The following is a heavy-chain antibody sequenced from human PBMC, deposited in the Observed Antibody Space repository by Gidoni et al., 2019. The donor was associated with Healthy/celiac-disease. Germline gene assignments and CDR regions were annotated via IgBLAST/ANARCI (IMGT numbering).Heavy chain of an antibody. J-gene: IGHJ4*02. V-gene: IGHV3-30*04. CDR3: ARGPYDYVWGSYRHPIDY. D-gene: IGHD3-16*02. Sequence: QVQLVESGGGVVQPGRSLKLPCPPSGFTFSSYAMHWVRQAPGKGLGWGAVISYDGSNKYYADSVKGRFTISRDNSKNTLYLQMNSLRAEDTAVYYCARGPYDYVWGSYRHPIDYWGQGTLVTVSS. CDR2: ISYDGSNK. CDR1: GFTFSSYA.